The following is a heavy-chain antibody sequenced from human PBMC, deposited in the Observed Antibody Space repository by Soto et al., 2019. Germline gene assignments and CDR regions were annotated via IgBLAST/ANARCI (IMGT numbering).Heavy chain of an antibody. D-gene: IGHD6-6*01. CDR1: GYTFTSYD. CDR3: AIRPTQSIAAHWFDP. CDR2: MNPNSGNT. J-gene: IGHJ5*02. Sequence: QVQLVQSGAEVKKPGASVKVSCKASGYTFTSYDINWVRQATGQGLEWMGWMNPNSGNTGYAQKLQGRVTMTRNTSISTAYMELSSLRSEDTAVYYCAIRPTQSIAAHWFDPWGQGTLVTVSS. V-gene: IGHV1-8*01.